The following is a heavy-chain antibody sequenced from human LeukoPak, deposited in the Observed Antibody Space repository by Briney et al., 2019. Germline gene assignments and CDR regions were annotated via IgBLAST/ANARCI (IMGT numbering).Heavy chain of an antibody. CDR3: ARGLGMVRGIILDY. CDR1: GFTFSRYS. Sequence: PGRSLRLSCAASGFTFSRYSMHWVRQAPGKGLEWVAVISFDGSTKYYADSVKGRFAISRDNSKNTLFLQVNSLRDEDTALYFCARGLGMVRGIILDYWGRGTLVTVSS. D-gene: IGHD3-10*01. CDR2: ISFDGSTK. V-gene: IGHV3-30*09. J-gene: IGHJ4*02.